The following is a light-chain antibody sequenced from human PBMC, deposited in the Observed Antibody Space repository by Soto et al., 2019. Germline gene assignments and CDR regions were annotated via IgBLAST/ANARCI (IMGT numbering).Light chain of an antibody. J-gene: IGKJ4*01. Sequence: EIVMTQSPATLSVSPGERATLSCRASQSVTSNLAWYQQKPGQAPRLLMYCVSTRDTGIPARFGGSGSATEFTLTISSLQSEDFAVYYCQQYSQWPLTFGGGTKVEIK. CDR1: QSVTSN. CDR3: QQYSQWPLT. V-gene: IGKV3-15*01. CDR2: CVS.